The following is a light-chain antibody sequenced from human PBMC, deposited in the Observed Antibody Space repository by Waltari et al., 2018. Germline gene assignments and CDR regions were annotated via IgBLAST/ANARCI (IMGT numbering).Light chain of an antibody. J-gene: IGLJ2*01. CDR3: CSYAGTSTVI. Sequence: QSALTQPASVSGSPGQSLTISCTGTSRAVGAYNFVSWYQQHPGKAPKFMIYDVSKRPSGVSNRFSGSKSGNTASLTISGLQAEDEADYYCCSYAGTSTVIFGGGTKLTVL. V-gene: IGLV2-23*02. CDR1: SRAVGAYNF. CDR2: DVS.